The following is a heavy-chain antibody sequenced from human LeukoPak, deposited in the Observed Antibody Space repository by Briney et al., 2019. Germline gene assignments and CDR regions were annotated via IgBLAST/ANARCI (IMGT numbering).Heavy chain of an antibody. Sequence: GASVKVSCKASGYTFTSYGISWVRQAPGQGLEWMEWISAYNGNTNYAQKLQGRVTMTTDTSTSTAYMELRSLRSDDTAVYYCARMGDSSSWNQWVEDYWGQGTLVTVSS. CDR3: ARMGDSSSWNQWVEDY. CDR2: ISAYNGNT. CDR1: GYTFTSYG. V-gene: IGHV1-18*01. D-gene: IGHD6-13*01. J-gene: IGHJ4*02.